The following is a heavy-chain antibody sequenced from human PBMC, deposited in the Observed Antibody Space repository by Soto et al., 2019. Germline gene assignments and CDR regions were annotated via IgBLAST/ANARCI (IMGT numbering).Heavy chain of an antibody. CDR1: GGSISSYY. J-gene: IGHJ6*03. V-gene: IGHV4-59*01. CDR3: ARCPLDLSYYYYMDV. Sequence: ASETLSLTCTVSGGSISSYYWGWIRQPPGKGLEWIGYIYYSGSTNYNPSLKSRVTISVDTSKNQFSLKLSSVTAADTAVYYCARCPLDLSYYYYMDVWGKGTTVTVSS. CDR2: IYYSGST. D-gene: IGHD3-16*02.